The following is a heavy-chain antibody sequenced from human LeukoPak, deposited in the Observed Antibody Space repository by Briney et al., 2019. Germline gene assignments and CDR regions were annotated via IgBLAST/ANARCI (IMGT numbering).Heavy chain of an antibody. Sequence: GWSLRLSCAASGFTFRTYGMYWVRQAPGKGLEWVGRIKSKTDGGTTDYAAPVKGRFTISRDDSTNTLYLQMNSLKTEDTAVYYCATYSSGWYWGQGTLVTVSS. CDR1: GFTFRTYG. D-gene: IGHD6-19*01. J-gene: IGHJ4*02. CDR3: ATYSSGWY. CDR2: IKSKTDGGTT. V-gene: IGHV3-15*01.